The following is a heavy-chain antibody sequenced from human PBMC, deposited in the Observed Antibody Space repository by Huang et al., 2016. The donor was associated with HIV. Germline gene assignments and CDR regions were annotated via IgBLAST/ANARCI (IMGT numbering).Heavy chain of an antibody. Sequence: QVQLQQWGASLLKPSETLSLTCAVYGGSFSDFFWSWIRQSPGKGLEWIGEINQSGKTNYNPYLKSRVTIAVDTSKNQFSLKLMSVTAADTSMYYCARGRGSSWSLFDNWGQGSLVTVFS. CDR3: ARGRGSSWSLFDN. CDR2: INQSGKT. D-gene: IGHD6-13*01. CDR1: GGSFSDFF. J-gene: IGHJ4*02. V-gene: IGHV4-34*02.